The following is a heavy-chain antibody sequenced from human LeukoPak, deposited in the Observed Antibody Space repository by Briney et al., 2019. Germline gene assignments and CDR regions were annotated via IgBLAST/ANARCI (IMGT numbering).Heavy chain of an antibody. V-gene: IGHV3-74*01. CDR1: GFTFSNYW. D-gene: IGHD3-16*01. CDR2: INSDGSST. J-gene: IGHJ5*02. CDR3: ARGALIAPGDP. Sequence: PGGSLRLSCAVSGFTFSNYWMHWVRQAPGKGLVWVSRINSDGSSTTYADSVKGRFTISRDNAKKTLYLQMNSLRAEDTAVYYCARGALIAPGDPWGQGTLVTVSS.